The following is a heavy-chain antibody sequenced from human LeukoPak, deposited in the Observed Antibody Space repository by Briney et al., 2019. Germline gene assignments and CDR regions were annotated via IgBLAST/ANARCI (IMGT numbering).Heavy chain of an antibody. Sequence: KPSETLSLTCTVSGGSISSYYWGWIRQPPGKGLEWIGGSTYYNPSLRSRVTISVDTSKNQISLRLSSVTAVDTAVYYCARHVPGHYDSSAFFDYWGQRTLVTVSS. V-gene: IGHV4-39*01. CDR1: GGSISSYY. D-gene: IGHD3-22*01. CDR3: ARHVPGHYDSSAFFDY. CDR2: GST. J-gene: IGHJ4*02.